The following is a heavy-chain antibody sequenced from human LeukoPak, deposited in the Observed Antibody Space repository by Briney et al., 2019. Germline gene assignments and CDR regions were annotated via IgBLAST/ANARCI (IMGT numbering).Heavy chain of an antibody. J-gene: IGHJ4*02. D-gene: IGHD6-13*01. V-gene: IGHV3-30*02. CDR1: GFTFSSYG. CDR3: ANEDSSSWYDYFDY. CDR2: IRYDGSNK. Sequence: PGGSLRLSCAASGFTFSSYGMHRVRQAPGKGLEWVAFIRYDGSNKYYADSVKGRFTISRDNSKNTLYLQMNSLRAEDTAVYYCANEDSSSWYDYFDYWGQGTLVTVSS.